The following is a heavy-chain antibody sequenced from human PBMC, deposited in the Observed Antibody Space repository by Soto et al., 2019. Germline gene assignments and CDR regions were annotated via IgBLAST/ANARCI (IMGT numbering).Heavy chain of an antibody. CDR2: IYPGDSDT. J-gene: IGHJ4*02. D-gene: IGHD4-17*01. V-gene: IGHV5-51*03. Sequence: PGESLKISCKGSGYYFASYWIGWVRQMPGKGLEWMGNIYPGDSDTRYSPPLQGHVTISADKSISTAYLQWTSLKASDTAMYYCARKGHGAEGFDYWGQGTLVTVSA. CDR3: ARKGHGAEGFDY. CDR1: GYYFASYW.